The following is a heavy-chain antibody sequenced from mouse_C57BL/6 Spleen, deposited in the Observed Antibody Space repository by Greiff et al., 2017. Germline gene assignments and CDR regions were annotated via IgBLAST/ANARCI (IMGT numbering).Heavy chain of an antibody. CDR2: IDPSDSET. V-gene: IGHV1-52*01. Sequence: VKLQQPGAELVRPGSSVKLSCKASGYTFTSYGMHWVKQRPIQGLEWIGNIDPSDSETHYNQKFKDKATLTVDKSSSTAYMQISSLTSEDSAVYYCARGGGAMDYWGQGTSVTVSS. CDR3: ARGGGAMDY. CDR1: GYTFTSYG. J-gene: IGHJ4*01.